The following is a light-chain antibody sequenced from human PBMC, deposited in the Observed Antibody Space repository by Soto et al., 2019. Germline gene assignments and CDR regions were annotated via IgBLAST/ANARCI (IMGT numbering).Light chain of an antibody. J-gene: IGKJ2*01. CDR1: QSINSY. Sequence: DIQMTQSPSSLSASVGDRVTITCRASQSINSYLNWYQQKPGKAPNLLIYAASSLQSGVPSRFSGSESGTDFTLTISSLQPEDSATYYCQQSYDTPHTFGQGTKLEIK. V-gene: IGKV1-39*01. CDR3: QQSYDTPHT. CDR2: AAS.